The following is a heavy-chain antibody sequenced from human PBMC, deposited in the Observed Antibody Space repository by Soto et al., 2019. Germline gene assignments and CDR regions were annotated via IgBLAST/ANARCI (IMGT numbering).Heavy chain of an antibody. Sequence: PSEDLSLTSDVYGGSFSGYYWSWIRQPPGKGLEWIGEINHSGSTNYNPSLKSRVTISVDTSKNQFSLKLSSVTAADTAVYYCAGYDFWSGYYNYWGQGTLVPVSS. CDR1: GGSFSGYY. CDR3: AGYDFWSGYYNY. J-gene: IGHJ4*02. V-gene: IGHV4-34*01. CDR2: INHSGST. D-gene: IGHD3-3*01.